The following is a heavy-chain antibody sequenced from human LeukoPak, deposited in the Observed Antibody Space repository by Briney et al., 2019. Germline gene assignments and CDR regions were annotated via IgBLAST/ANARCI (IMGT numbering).Heavy chain of an antibody. Sequence: SVKVSCKASGYTFTGYYMHWVRQAPGQGLEWMGWINPNSGGTNYAQKFQGRVTMTRDTSISTAYMELSRLRSDDTAVYYCARAGARGYSYGDYYYYYMDVWGKGTTVTVSS. CDR1: GYTFTGYY. CDR3: ARAGARGYSYGDYYYYYMDV. J-gene: IGHJ6*03. CDR2: INPNSGGT. V-gene: IGHV1-2*02. D-gene: IGHD5-18*01.